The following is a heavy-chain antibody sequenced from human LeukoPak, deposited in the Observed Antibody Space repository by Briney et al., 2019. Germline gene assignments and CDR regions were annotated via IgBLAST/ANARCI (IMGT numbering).Heavy chain of an antibody. Sequence: HPGGSLRLSCEASGFTFSSYAMSWVRQAPGKGLEWVSAISRSGASTFYADSVKGRFTVSRDNSKNTLYLQMNSLRAEDTAVYFCAKDMPYRLLLDVFDYWGQGTLVTVSS. CDR1: GFTFSSYA. CDR3: AKDMPYRLLLDVFDY. V-gene: IGHV3-23*01. CDR2: ISRSGAST. D-gene: IGHD2-2*01. J-gene: IGHJ4*02.